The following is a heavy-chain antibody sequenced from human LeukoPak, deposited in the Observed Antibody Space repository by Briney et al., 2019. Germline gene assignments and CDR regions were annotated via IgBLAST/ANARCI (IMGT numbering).Heavy chain of an antibody. V-gene: IGHV3-30-3*01. CDR1: EFTFSNYA. CDR2: ISYDGNTI. CDR3: ASLGTGDYFDY. D-gene: IGHD3-10*01. Sequence: GGSLRLSCAASEFTFSNYALHWVRQAPGKGLQWVAVISYDGNTIHYADSVKGRFIISRDTSKNTLYLQMNSLRAEDTAVYYCASLGTGDYFDYWGQGTLVAVSS. J-gene: IGHJ4*02.